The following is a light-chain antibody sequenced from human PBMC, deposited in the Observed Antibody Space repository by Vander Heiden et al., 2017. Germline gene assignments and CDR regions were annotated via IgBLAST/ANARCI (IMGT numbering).Light chain of an antibody. V-gene: IGLV1-44*01. Sequence: QSVLTQPPSASGTPGQRVTISCSGGNSNIGSNPVNWYQQLPGTAPKLLIYSNNQRPSGVPDRFSGSKSGTSASLAISGLQSEDEADYYCAAWDDSLNGQVFGTGTKVTVL. CDR2: SNN. CDR3: AAWDDSLNGQV. J-gene: IGLJ1*01. CDR1: NSNIGSNP.